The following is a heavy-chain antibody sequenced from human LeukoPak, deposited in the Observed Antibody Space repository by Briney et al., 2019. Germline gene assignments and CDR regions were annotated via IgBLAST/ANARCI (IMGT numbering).Heavy chain of an antibody. Sequence: GGSLRLSCAASGFTFSSYSMNWVRQAPGKGLEWVSSISSSSSYIYYADSVKGRFTISRDNAKNSLYLQMNSLRAEDTAVYYCARPIVGATPGIGYWGQRTPVTLSS. CDR3: ARPIVGATPGIGY. CDR1: GFTFSSYS. J-gene: IGHJ4*02. CDR2: ISSSSSYI. D-gene: IGHD1-26*01. V-gene: IGHV3-21*01.